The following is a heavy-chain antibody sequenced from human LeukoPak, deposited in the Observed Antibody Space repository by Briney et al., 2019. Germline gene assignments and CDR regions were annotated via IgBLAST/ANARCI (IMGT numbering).Heavy chain of an antibody. CDR1: GYTFTSYA. V-gene: IGHV1-18*01. D-gene: IGHD5-12*01. CDR3: ARSGYSGNDYARGDY. J-gene: IGHJ4*02. Sequence: ASVKVSCKASGYTFTSYAINWVRQAPGQGLEWMGWVSACNGDTNYAQKFQGRVTMTTDTSTSTAYMDLRSLRSDDTAVYYCARSGYSGNDYARGDYWGQGTLVTVSS. CDR2: VSACNGDT.